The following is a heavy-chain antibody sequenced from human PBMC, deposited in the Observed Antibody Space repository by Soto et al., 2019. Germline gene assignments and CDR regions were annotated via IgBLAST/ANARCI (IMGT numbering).Heavy chain of an antibody. D-gene: IGHD1-26*01. V-gene: IGHV3-74*01. CDR3: VRSYRGTYGCFDP. Sequence: EVQLVESGGGLVQPGGSLRLSCAASGFTISSHWMHWVRQAPGKGLVWVSRINSDGSSTSYADSVKGRFIISRDNAKNPLYLQMNILRAEDTAVYYCVRSYRGTYGCFDPWGQGTLVTVSS. CDR2: INSDGSST. CDR1: GFTISSHW. J-gene: IGHJ5*02.